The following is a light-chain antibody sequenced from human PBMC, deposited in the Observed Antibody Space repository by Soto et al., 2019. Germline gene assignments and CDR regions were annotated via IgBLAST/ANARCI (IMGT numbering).Light chain of an antibody. CDR1: QSIRSW. CDR2: DAS. V-gene: IGKV1-5*01. Sequence: DIHMTQSPSTLSASVVDRVTITCRASQSIRSWLAWYQQKPGKAPKLLIYDASSLESGVPSRFSGSGSGTEFTLTISSLQPDDFATYYCQQYNSYWTFGQGTKVEIK. CDR3: QQYNSYWT. J-gene: IGKJ1*01.